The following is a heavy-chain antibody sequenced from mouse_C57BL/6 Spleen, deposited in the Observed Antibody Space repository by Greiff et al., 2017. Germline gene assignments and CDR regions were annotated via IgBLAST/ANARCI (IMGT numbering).Heavy chain of an antibody. CDR3: ARGCGSRAWFAY. CDR1: GYTFTGYW. D-gene: IGHD1-1*01. J-gene: IGHJ3*01. CDR2: ILPGSGST. V-gene: IGHV1-9*01. Sequence: QVQLQQSGAELMKPGASVKLSCKATGYTFTGYWIEWVKQRPGHGLEWIGEILPGSGSTNSNEKFKGKATFTADTSSNTAYMQLSSLTTEDSAIYYCARGCGSRAWFAYWGQGTLVTVSA.